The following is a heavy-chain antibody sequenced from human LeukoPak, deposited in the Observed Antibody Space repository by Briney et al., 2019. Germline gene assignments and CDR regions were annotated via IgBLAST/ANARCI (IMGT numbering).Heavy chain of an antibody. J-gene: IGHJ4*02. CDR3: ARANFDYSYYFEY. CDR1: GYTFTSYY. V-gene: IGHV1-46*01. D-gene: IGHD4-11*01. Sequence: ASVKVSCKASGYTFTSYYMHWMRQAPGQGPEWMGTINPSGGSTTYAENFQGRVTMDRDTSTSTVYMELSRLRSEDTAVYYCARANFDYSYYFEYWGQGTLVTVSS. CDR2: INPSGGST.